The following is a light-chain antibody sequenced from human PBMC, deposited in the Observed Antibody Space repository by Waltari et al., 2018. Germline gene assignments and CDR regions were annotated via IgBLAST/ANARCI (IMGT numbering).Light chain of an antibody. V-gene: IGKV3-20*01. CDR2: GAS. CDR3: QQHGTSPFT. Sequence: EIVLTQSPGTLSLSPGERATLSCRASQSVSSSYLAGYQQKPGQAPRLLIYGASSRATRIPDRISGSGSGTDFTLTLSSLEPEDFAVYYCQQHGTSPFTFGQGTKVEIK. CDR1: QSVSSSY. J-gene: IGKJ2*01.